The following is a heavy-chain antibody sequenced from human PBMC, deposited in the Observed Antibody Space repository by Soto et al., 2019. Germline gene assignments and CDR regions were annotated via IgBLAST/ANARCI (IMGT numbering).Heavy chain of an antibody. D-gene: IGHD2-2*01. CDR2: ISGSGGNT. V-gene: IGHV3-23*01. CDR3: AKDNCISTSCYRLYNWFDP. Sequence: GGSLRLSCAASGFTFSSYAMSWVRQAPGKGLEWVSAISGSGGNTYYADSVKGRFTISRDNSKNTLYLQMNNLRAEDTAVYYCAKDNCISTSCYRLYNWFDPWGQGTLVTVSS. CDR1: GFTFSSYA. J-gene: IGHJ5*02.